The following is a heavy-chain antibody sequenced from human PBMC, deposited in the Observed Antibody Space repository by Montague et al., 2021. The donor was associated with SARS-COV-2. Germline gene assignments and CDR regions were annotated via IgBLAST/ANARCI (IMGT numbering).Heavy chain of an antibody. CDR3: ARGLPVTTHFYYFGMDV. J-gene: IGHJ6*02. D-gene: IGHD4-11*01. CDR2: INHCGST. CDR1: GGSFSGNY. V-gene: IGHV4-34*01. Sequence: SETLSLTCAVYGGSFSGNYWSWIRQPPGKGLEWIGEINHCGSTNYNPSLKSRVTMSVDTSKNQFSLKLSSVTAADTAVYYCARGLPVTTHFYYFGMDVWGQGTTVTVSS.